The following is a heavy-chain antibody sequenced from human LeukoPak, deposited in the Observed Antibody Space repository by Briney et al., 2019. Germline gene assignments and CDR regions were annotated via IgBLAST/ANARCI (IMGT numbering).Heavy chain of an antibody. D-gene: IGHD2/OR15-2a*01. CDR3: ARTPSMWPDAFDI. J-gene: IGHJ3*02. CDR1: GFTFSSYW. V-gene: IGHV3-7*03. Sequence: GGSLRLSCAASGFTFSSYWMSWVRQAPGKGLEWVANIKQDGSEKYYVDSVKGRFTISRDNAKNSLYLQMNSLRADDTAVYYCARTPSMWPDAFDIWGQGTMVTVSS. CDR2: IKQDGSEK.